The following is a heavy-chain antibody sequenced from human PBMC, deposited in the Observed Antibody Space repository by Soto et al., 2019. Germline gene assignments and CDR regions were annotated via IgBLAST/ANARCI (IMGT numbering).Heavy chain of an antibody. CDR1: GGSISSGGYY. J-gene: IGHJ4*02. CDR3: ARDGDRSGYFLDY. CDR2: IYYSGST. Sequence: QVQVQESGPGLVKPSQTLSLTCKVSGGSISSGGYYWSWIRQHPGKGLEWIGYIYYSGSTYYNPSLKSRVTISLDTSKNQFSLDLTSVTAADRAVYYCARDGDRSGYFLDYWGQGTLVTVSS. D-gene: IGHD3-22*01. V-gene: IGHV4-31*03.